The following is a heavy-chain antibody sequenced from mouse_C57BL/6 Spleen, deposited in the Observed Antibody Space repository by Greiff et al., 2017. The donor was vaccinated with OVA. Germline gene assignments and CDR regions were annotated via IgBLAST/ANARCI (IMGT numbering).Heavy chain of an antibody. D-gene: IGHD5-1*01. CDR1: GFSLTSYG. V-gene: IGHV2-3*01. CDR2: LWGDGST. Sequence: VMLVESGPGLVAPSQSLSITCTVSGFSLTSYGVSWVRQPPGKGLEWLGVLWGDGSTNYHSALISRLSISKDNSKSQLFLKLTILQTDDTSTYYAAKKGSTDYHAMDYWGQGTSVTVSS. J-gene: IGHJ4*01. CDR3: AKKGSTDYHAMDY.